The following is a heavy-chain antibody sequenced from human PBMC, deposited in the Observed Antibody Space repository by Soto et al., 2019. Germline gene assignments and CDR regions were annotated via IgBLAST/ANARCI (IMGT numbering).Heavy chain of an antibody. V-gene: IGHV4-31*03. J-gene: IGHJ5*02. CDR3: ARGRHYDISTGLNGFDP. Sequence: QVQLQESGPGLVKPSETLSLHCSVSGGSISNSDSYWSWIRQHPGKGLEWFGYIYHSGSTYYNPSLKSRVTMSIDTSKNQFSLKLTYVTAADTAVYFCARGRHYDISTGLNGFDPWGQGTLVTVSS. CDR1: GGSISNSDSY. D-gene: IGHD3-9*01. CDR2: IYHSGST.